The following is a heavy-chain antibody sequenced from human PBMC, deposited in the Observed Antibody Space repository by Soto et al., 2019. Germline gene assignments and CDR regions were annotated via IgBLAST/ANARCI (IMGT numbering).Heavy chain of an antibody. Sequence: QVQLVQSGAEVKKPGASVKVSFKASGYTFTGYDVNWVRQATGQGLEWVGWMNPNTGVAGFAQKFQGRVTLTGNTSITTAYMELSSLRSEDTAVYYCVRGLRRGYSVYWGQGTLVTVSS. D-gene: IGHD2-2*03. V-gene: IGHV1-8*01. CDR3: VRGLRRGYSVY. CDR2: MNPNTGVA. CDR1: GYTFTGYD. J-gene: IGHJ4*02.